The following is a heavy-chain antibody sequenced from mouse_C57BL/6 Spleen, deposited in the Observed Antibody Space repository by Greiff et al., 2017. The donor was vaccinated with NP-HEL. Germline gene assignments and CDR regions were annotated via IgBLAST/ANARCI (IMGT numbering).Heavy chain of an antibody. Sequence: VQLQQSGAELVRPGASVTLSCKASGYTFTDYEMHWVKQTPVHGLEWIGAIDPETGGTAYNQKFKGKAILTADKSSSTAYMELRSLTSEDSAVYYWTRGGVSSRYFDVWGTGTTVTVSS. CDR3: TRGGVSSRYFDV. CDR1: GYTFTDYE. J-gene: IGHJ1*03. CDR2: IDPETGGT. V-gene: IGHV1-15*01.